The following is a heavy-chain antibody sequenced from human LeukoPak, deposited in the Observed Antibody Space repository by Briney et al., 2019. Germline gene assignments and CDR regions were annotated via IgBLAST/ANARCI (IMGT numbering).Heavy chain of an antibody. CDR1: GFTVSDHY. J-gene: IGHJ4*01. V-gene: IGHV3-72*01. CDR2: SRNRANRYTT. CDR3: ARGSYNSGWRDMDQ. D-gene: IGHD6-25*01. Sequence: PGGSLRLSCAASGFTVSDHYMDWVRQAPGKGLEWVGRSRNRANRYTTEYAASVKGRFTISRDDSQSSLFLQMNSLKTEDTAVYYAARGSYNSGWRDMDQWGHGTLVTVSS.